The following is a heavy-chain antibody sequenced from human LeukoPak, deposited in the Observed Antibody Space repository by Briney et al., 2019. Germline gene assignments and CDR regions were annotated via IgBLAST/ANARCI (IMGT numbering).Heavy chain of an antibody. J-gene: IGHJ3*02. CDR2: INPNSGGT. Sequence: ASVKVSCKASGYTFTGYYMHWVRQAPGRGLEWMGWINPNSGGTNYAQKFQGRVTMTRDTSISTAYMELSRLRSDDTAVYYCATQTYYYDSSGYYNDAFDIWGQGTMVTVS. D-gene: IGHD3-22*01. CDR1: GYTFTGYY. CDR3: ATQTYYYDSSGYYNDAFDI. V-gene: IGHV1-2*02.